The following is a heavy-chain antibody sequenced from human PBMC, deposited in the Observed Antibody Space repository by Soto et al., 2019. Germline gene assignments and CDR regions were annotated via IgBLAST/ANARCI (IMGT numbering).Heavy chain of an antibody. Sequence: SXKGSWKASGYTXTSYAMDLVRQAPGQSLEWMGWINAGNGNTKYSQKCQGRVTITSYTSSSTAYMELSSLRSEDTAVYYRARQDIVVVPAATDWHNYYYYGMDVWGQGNTVTAS. CDR3: ARQDIVVVPAATDWHNYYYYGMDV. V-gene: IGHV1-3*01. CDR1: GYTXTSYA. D-gene: IGHD2-2*01. J-gene: IGHJ6*02. CDR2: INAGNGNT.